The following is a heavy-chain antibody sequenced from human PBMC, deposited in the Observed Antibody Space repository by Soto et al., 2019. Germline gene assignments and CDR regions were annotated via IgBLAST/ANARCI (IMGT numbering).Heavy chain of an antibody. D-gene: IGHD6-25*01. CDR2: AYFSGGNT. V-gene: IGHV4-39*01. Sequence: PSETLSLTCSVSGDSMRGYHFYWGWIRQAPGKGLEWIGSAYFSGGNTYYSPSLQSRVSISADTSKNEFSLRLTSLTAADTAVYFCAYGSSSAWIDYWGQGTLVTVSS. CDR1: GDSMRGYHFY. CDR3: AYGSSSAWIDY. J-gene: IGHJ4*02.